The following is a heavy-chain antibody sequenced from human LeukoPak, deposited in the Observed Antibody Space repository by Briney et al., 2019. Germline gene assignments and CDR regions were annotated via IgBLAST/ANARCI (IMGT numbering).Heavy chain of an antibody. CDR3: ARSPYGSGSYYND. CDR1: GGSFSGYY. Sequence: PSETLSLTCAVYGGSFSGYYWSWIRQPPGEGLEWIGEINHSGSTNYNPSLKSRVTISVDTSKNQFSLKLSSVTAADTAVYYCARSPYGSGSYYNDWGQGTLVTVSS. D-gene: IGHD3-10*01. V-gene: IGHV4-34*01. J-gene: IGHJ4*02. CDR2: INHSGST.